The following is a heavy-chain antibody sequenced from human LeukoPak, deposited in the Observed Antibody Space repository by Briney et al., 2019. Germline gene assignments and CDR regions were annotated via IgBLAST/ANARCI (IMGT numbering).Heavy chain of an antibody. CDR2: INPNSGGT. CDR3: ARTDGIVVVTASVAVFDP. V-gene: IGHV1-2*02. Sequence: ASVTVSCTASGYTFTGYYMHWVRQAPGQGLEWMGWINPNSGGTNYAQKFQGRVTMTRDTSISTAYMELSRLRSDDTAVYYCARTDGIVVVTASVAVFDPWGQGTLVTVSS. CDR1: GYTFTGYY. D-gene: IGHD2-21*02. J-gene: IGHJ5*02.